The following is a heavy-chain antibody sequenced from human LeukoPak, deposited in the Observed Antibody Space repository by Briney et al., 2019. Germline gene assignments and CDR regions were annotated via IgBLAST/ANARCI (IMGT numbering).Heavy chain of an antibody. J-gene: IGHJ4*02. CDR1: GYTFTSYD. V-gene: IGHV1-8*03. Sequence: GASVKVSCKASGYTFTSYDINWVRQATGQGLEWMGWMNPSSDNPGYAQKFQGRITITRNTSISTAYMELSSLRSEDTAVYYCAREQQPTENFDYWGQGTLVTVSS. CDR2: MNPSSDNP. CDR3: AREQQPTENFDY. D-gene: IGHD6-13*01.